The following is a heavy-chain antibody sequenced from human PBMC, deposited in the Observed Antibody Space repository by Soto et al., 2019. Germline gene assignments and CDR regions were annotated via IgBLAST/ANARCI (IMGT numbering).Heavy chain of an antibody. Sequence: ASVKVSCKASGYTFTSYGISWVRQAPGQGLEWMGWISAYNGNTNYAQKLQGRVTMTTDTSTSTAYMELRSLRSDDTAVYYCAREQYYYVSSGYYGLGPYYCYYGMDVWGQGTTVTVSS. CDR2: ISAYNGNT. V-gene: IGHV1-18*01. CDR1: GYTFTSYG. J-gene: IGHJ6*02. D-gene: IGHD3-22*01. CDR3: AREQYYYVSSGYYGLGPYYCYYGMDV.